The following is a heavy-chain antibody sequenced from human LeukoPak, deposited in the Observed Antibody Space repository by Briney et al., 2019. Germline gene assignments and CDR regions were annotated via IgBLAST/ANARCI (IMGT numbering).Heavy chain of an antibody. CDR2: ISGDGGST. J-gene: IGHJ4*02. CDR1: GFIFDDYA. V-gene: IGHV3-43*02. D-gene: IGHD6-19*01. Sequence: GGSLRLSCAAPGFIFDDYAIHWVRQAPGKGLEWVSLISGDGGSTFYADSVKGRFTISRDNSKNSLYLQMSSLRSEDTAFYYCARESERSGWYDYWGQGTLVTVSS. CDR3: ARESERSGWYDY.